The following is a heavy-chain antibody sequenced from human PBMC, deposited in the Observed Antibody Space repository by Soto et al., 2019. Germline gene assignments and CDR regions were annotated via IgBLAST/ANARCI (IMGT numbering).Heavy chain of an antibody. V-gene: IGHV4-39*01. Sequence: PEILLVTSAVSCASIRSTSFFCGWVSQPPGKGLWVMGSICFGVIGDHNLSLRIRATMSIDTSKRHLSLKLTSVTAADTAVYYCGRHRRETGTYAQPLDYWGQGTLVTVS. D-gene: IGHD1-1*01. CDR1: CASIRSTSFF. J-gene: IGHJ4*02. CDR3: GRHRRETGTYAQPLDY. CDR2: ICFGVIG.